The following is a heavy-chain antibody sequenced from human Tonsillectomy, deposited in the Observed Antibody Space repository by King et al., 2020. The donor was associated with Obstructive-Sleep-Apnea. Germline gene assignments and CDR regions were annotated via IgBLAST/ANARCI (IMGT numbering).Heavy chain of an antibody. CDR3: AKDQRIGEYSIGGVFYSVSAFDY. V-gene: IGHV3-21*01. CDR1: GFNFSTYN. D-gene: IGHD2-8*02. J-gene: IGHJ4*01. Sequence: VQLVESGGGLVTPGGSLRLSCVASGFNFSTYNMNWVRQAPGKGLEWVSSISRSSSSIYYAASVKGRFTISSDNAKNSLYLQMNSLRAEDTAINYCAKDQRIGEYSIGGVFYSVSAFDYWGHGTLVTVSS. CDR2: ISRSSSSI.